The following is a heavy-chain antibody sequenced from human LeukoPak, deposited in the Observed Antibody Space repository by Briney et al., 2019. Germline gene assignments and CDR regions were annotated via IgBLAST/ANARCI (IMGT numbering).Heavy chain of an antibody. CDR1: GYTFTSYD. V-gene: IGHV1-8*03. CDR3: AREYYDSWSGHRTSNWFDP. Sequence: GASVKVSCKASGYTFTSYDINWVRQATGQGLEWMGWMNPNSGNTGYAQKFQGRVTITRNTSISTAYMELSSLRSEDTAVYYCAREYYDSWSGHRTSNWFDPWGQGTLVTVSS. D-gene: IGHD3-3*01. J-gene: IGHJ5*02. CDR2: MNPNSGNT.